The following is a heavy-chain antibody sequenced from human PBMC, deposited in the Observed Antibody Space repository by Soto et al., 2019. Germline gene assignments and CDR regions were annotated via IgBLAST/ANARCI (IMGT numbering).Heavy chain of an antibody. Sequence: QVQLQESGPGLVKPSGTLSLTCTVSGGSMSSSNWWNWVRQSPGKGLEWIGEAHHSGRTNYNPSLKSPVTISVDKSKDHFALKLTSVTAAHTAGYYWAISEATVLDYWGQGTLVTVSS. CDR3: AISEATVLDY. D-gene: IGHD4-17*01. J-gene: IGHJ4*02. V-gene: IGHV4-4*02. CDR2: AHHSGRT. CDR1: GGSMSSSNW.